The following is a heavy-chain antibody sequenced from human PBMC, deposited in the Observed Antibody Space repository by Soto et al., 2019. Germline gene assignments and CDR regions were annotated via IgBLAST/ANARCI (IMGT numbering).Heavy chain of an antibody. V-gene: IGHV3-11*05. Sequence: QVQLVESGGDLVKPGGSLRLSCVASEFTFSAYYMSWLRQAPGKGLEWVSYISGNSVYTNYGDSVKGRFTVSRDNAKNSLFLQMNSLGVEDTGVYYCATRRMPTGENRLGYFDLWGQGTTVSVSS. CDR1: EFTFSAYY. D-gene: IGHD2-2*01. CDR3: ATRRMPTGENRLGYFDL. J-gene: IGHJ6*02. CDR2: ISGNSVYT.